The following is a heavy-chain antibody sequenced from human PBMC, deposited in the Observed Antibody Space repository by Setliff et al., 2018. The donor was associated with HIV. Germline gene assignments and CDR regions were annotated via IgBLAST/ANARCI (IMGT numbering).Heavy chain of an antibody. V-gene: IGHV1-18*01. J-gene: IGHJ6*03. Sequence: ASVKVSCKASGYTFTSYGVTWVRQAPGQGLEWMGWINANSGHTNYAQKFQDRVTITADTSSTTAYMELRSLTSDDTAVYYCASTVVVDYYMDVWGKGTTVTVSS. D-gene: IGHD2-21*01. CDR1: GYTFTSYG. CDR3: ASTVVVDYYMDV. CDR2: INANSGHT.